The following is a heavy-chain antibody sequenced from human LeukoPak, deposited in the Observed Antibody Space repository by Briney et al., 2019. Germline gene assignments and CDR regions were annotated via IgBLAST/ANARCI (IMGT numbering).Heavy chain of an antibody. J-gene: IGHJ3*02. V-gene: IGHV5-51*01. Sequence: PGESLKISCKGSGYSFTSYWIGWVRQMPGKGLEWIGIIYPGDSDTRYSPSFQGQVTISADKSISTASLQWSSLKASDTAMYYCARREGYCGSTRCYSDAFDIWGQATMVTVSS. CDR2: IYPGDSDT. CDR3: ARREGYCGSTRCYSDAFDI. D-gene: IGHD2-2*01. CDR1: GYSFTSYW.